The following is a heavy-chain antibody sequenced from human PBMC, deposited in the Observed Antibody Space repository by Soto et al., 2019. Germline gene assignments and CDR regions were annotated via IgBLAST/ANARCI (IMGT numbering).Heavy chain of an antibody. CDR1: GFTFSGHT. D-gene: IGHD3-10*01. CDR3: ARCMGFDGSGYAFFDS. Sequence: EVQLVESGGGLVKPGGSLRLSCAASGFTFSGHTINWVRQAPGKGLEWVSSVSSSSSYIYYADSVKGRFTVCRDNAEKSLYLQMNSLRAEDTAIYYCARCMGFDGSGYAFFDSWGQGTLVTVSS. V-gene: IGHV3-21*01. CDR2: VSSSSSYI. J-gene: IGHJ4*02.